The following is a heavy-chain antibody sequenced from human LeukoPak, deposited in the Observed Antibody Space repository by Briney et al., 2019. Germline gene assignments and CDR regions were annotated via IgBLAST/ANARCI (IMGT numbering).Heavy chain of an antibody. CDR1: DGSISSSTYY. D-gene: IGHD5-24*01. CDR3: ATGDGYNSYYFNQ. J-gene: IGHJ4*02. V-gene: IGHV4-39*07. CDR2: IYWSGNT. Sequence: SETLSLTCTVSDGSISSSTYYWGWIRQPPGKGLGWVGSIYWSGNTYYNPSLKSRVTVLVDKSKNVFSLKLNSVAAADTALYYCATGDGYNSYYFNQWGQGILVTVSS.